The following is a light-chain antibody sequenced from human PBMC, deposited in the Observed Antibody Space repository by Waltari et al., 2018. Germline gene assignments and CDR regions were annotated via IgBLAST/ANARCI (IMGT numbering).Light chain of an antibody. CDR2: DVS. V-gene: IGLV2-14*03. CDR3: SSYTSSNTLG. Sequence: QSALTQPASVSGSPGQSITISCTGTSSDVGGYNYVFWYQQQPGKAPTLSIYDVSNRPSGVSNRFSGSKSDNTASLTISGLQAEDEADYYCSSYTSSNTLGFGTGTKVTVL. CDR1: SSDVGGYNY. J-gene: IGLJ1*01.